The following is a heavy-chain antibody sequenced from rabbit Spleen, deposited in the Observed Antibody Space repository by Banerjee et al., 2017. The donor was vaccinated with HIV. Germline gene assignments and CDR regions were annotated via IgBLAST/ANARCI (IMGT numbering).Heavy chain of an antibody. D-gene: IGHD8-1*01. V-gene: IGHV1S7*01. J-gene: IGHJ6*01. Sequence: HLKELGGGLVQPGGSLKLSCRASGFTLSSYYMSWVRQAPGKGLEWIGYIDPIFGITYYANWVNGRFSISRENAQNTVFLQMTSLTAADTATYFCARDGAGGSHFALWGPGTLVTVS. CDR2: IDPIFGIT. CDR3: ARDGAGGSHFAL. CDR1: GFTLSSYY.